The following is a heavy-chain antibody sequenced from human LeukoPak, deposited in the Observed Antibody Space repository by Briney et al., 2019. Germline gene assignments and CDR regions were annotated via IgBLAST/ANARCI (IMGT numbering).Heavy chain of an antibody. CDR3: VKDISGSGTAGQL. Sequence: PGGSLRLSCAASGFTFSTCALGWLRQAPGRGLEGVSGIGGSGTDTYYADSVKGRFTISRDNSKNTLYLQMNSLRAEDTAIYYCVKDISGSGTAGQLWGQGTLVTVSA. V-gene: IGHV3-23*01. CDR1: GFTFSTCA. J-gene: IGHJ4*02. D-gene: IGHD3-10*01. CDR2: IGGSGTDT.